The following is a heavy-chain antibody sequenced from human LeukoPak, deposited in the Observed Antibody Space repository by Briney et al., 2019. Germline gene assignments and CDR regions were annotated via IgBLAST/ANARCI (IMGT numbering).Heavy chain of an antibody. CDR3: ATSSGWDWGAS. CDR2: IFYSGNT. D-gene: IGHD6-19*01. J-gene: IGHJ5*02. V-gene: IGHV4-38-2*01. CDR1: GFTFSSYA. Sequence: GSLRLSCAASGFTFSSYAMSWVRQAPGKGLEWLGSIFYSGNTYYNPSLKSRVTISLDTSNNQFSLKLSSVTAADTAMYYCATSSGWDWGASWGQGTLVTVSS.